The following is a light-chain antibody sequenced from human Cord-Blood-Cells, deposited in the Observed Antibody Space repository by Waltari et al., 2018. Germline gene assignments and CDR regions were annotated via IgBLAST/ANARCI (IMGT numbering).Light chain of an antibody. CDR3: ISYTSSSTLYV. V-gene: IGLV2-14*01. Sequence: QSALTQPASVSGSPGQSITISCTGTSSDVGGYHYVSWYQQHPGKAPKLMIYDVSNRPAGVSNHSPCSKAGHTASLTISGLQAEDEADYYCISYTSSSTLYVFGTGTKVTVL. CDR2: DVS. J-gene: IGLJ1*01. CDR1: SSDVGGYHY.